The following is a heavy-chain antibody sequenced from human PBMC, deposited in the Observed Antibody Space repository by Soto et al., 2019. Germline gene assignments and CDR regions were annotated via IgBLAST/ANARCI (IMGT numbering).Heavy chain of an antibody. D-gene: IGHD3-16*01. CDR1: GGTFSSYA. Sequence: QVQLVQSGAEVKKPGSSVKVSCKASGGTFSSYAISWVRQAPGQGLEWMGGIIPIFGTANYAQKFQGRVTINADKSTSTAYMELSSLRSEDTAVYYCARALGDEQYQDDAFDIWGQGTMVTVSS. J-gene: IGHJ3*02. CDR2: IIPIFGTA. V-gene: IGHV1-69*06. CDR3: ARALGDEQYQDDAFDI.